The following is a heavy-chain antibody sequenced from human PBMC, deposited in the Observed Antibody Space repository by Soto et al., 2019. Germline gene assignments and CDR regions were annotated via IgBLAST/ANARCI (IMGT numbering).Heavy chain of an antibody. CDR1: GYTFTSYD. V-gene: IGHV1-8*01. J-gene: IGHJ5*02. CDR3: ARHMTTVTTPYNWFDP. CDR2: MNPNSGNT. D-gene: IGHD4-4*01. Sequence: ASVKVSCKASGYTFTSYDINWVRQATGQGLEWMGWMNPNSGNTGYAQKFQGRVTMTRNTSISTAYMELSSLRSEDTAVYYCARHMTTVTTPYNWFDPWGQGTLVTVSS.